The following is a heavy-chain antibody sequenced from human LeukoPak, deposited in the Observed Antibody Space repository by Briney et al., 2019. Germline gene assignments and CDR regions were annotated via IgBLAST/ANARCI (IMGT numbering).Heavy chain of an antibody. Sequence: PGRSLRLSCAASGFTFSSYGMHWVRQAPGKGLEWVAVIWYDGSNKYYADSVKGRFTISRDNSKNTLYLQMNSLRAEDTAVYYCAKVAAAGTPRRLNWFDPWGQGTLVTVSS. V-gene: IGHV3-33*06. CDR1: GFTFSSYG. J-gene: IGHJ5*02. D-gene: IGHD6-13*01. CDR3: AKVAAAGTPRRLNWFDP. CDR2: IWYDGSNK.